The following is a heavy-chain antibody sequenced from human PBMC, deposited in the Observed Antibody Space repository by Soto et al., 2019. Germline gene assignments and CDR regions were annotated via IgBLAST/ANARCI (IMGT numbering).Heavy chain of an antibody. V-gene: IGHV1-69*13. CDR1: GGTFSSYA. CDR2: IIPIFGTA. CDR3: ARGGRVEMATTDYYFDY. D-gene: IGHD5-12*01. J-gene: IGHJ4*02. Sequence: ASVKVSCKASGGTFSSYAISWVRQAPGQGLEWMGGIIPIFGTANYAQKFQGRVTITADESTSTAYMELNSLRSEDTAVYYCARGGRVEMATTDYYFDYWGQGTLVTVSS.